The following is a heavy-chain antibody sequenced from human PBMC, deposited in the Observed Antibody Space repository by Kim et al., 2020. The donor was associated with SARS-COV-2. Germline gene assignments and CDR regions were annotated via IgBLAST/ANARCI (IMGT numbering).Heavy chain of an antibody. CDR2: IYSGGST. D-gene: IGHD2-2*01. CDR1: GFTVSSNY. Sequence: GGSLRLSCAASGFTVSSNYMSWVRQAPGKGLEWVSVIYSGGSTYYADSVKGRFTISRDNSKNTLYLQMNSLRAEDTAVYYCARAGYCSSTSCPDYYGMDVWGQGTTVTVSS. V-gene: IGHV3-53*01. J-gene: IGHJ6*02. CDR3: ARAGYCSSTSCPDYYGMDV.